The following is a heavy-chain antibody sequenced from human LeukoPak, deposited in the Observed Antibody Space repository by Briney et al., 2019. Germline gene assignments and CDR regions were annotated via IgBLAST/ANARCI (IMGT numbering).Heavy chain of an antibody. J-gene: IGHJ3*02. CDR1: GGSISSYY. Sequence: SETLSLTCTVSGGSISSYYWSWIRQPPGKGLEWIGYIYYSGSTNYNPSLKSRVTISVDTSKNQFSLKLSSVTAADTAVYYCARGRVGATRVDAFDIWGQGTMVTVSS. V-gene: IGHV4-59*12. D-gene: IGHD1-26*01. CDR2: IYYSGST. CDR3: ARGRVGATRVDAFDI.